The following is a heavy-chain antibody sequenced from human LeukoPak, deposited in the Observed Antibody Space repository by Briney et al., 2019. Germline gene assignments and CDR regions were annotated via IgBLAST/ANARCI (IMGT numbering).Heavy chain of an antibody. CDR3: ARDRDYSNYAGFDY. D-gene: IGHD4-11*01. V-gene: IGHV3-30*04. J-gene: IGHJ4*02. Sequence: GGSLRLSCAASGFTFSSYAMHWVRQAPGKGLGWVAVISYDGSNKYYADSVKGRFTISRDNSKNTLYLQMNSLRAEDTAVYYCARDRDYSNYAGFDYWGQGTLVTVSS. CDR1: GFTFSSYA. CDR2: ISYDGSNK.